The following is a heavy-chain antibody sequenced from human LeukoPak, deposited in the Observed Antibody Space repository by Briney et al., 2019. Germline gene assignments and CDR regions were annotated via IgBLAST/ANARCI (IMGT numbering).Heavy chain of an antibody. CDR1: GLTVSSNY. J-gene: IGHJ4*02. D-gene: IGHD3-10*01. CDR2: IYSDGTT. CDR3: TRDCCGSGSHDY. Sequence: GGSLRLSCAASGLTVSSNYMSWVRQAPGKGLEWVSVIYSDGTTYYADSVKGRFIISRDNSKNTLYLQMNNVRAEDTAVYYCTRDCCGSGSHDYWGQGALVTVSS. V-gene: IGHV3-66*01.